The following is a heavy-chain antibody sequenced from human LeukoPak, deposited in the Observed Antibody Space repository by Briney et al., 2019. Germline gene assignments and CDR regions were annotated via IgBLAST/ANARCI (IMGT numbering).Heavy chain of an antibody. CDR1: GGSISSGGYY. D-gene: IGHD3-22*01. V-gene: IGHV4-31*03. CDR2: IYYSGST. J-gene: IGHJ4*02. Sequence: PSETLSLTCTVSGGSISSGGYYWSWIRQHPGKGLEWIGYIYYSGSTYYNPSLKSRVTISVDTSKNQFSLKLSSVTAADTAVYYCARGGDYYDSSGSDYFDYWGQGTLVTVSS. CDR3: ARGGDYYDSSGSDYFDY.